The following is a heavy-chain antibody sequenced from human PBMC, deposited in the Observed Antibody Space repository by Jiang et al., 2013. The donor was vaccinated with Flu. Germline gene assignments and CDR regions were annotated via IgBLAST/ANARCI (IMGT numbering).Heavy chain of an antibody. CDR1: GGSISSSSYY. Sequence: ALLKPSETLSLTCTVSGGSISSSSYYWGWIRQPPGKGLEWIGSIYYSGSTYYNPSLKSRVTISVDTSKNQFSLKLSSVTAADTAVYYCARLYSSGWSGYWGQGTL. CDR2: IYYSGST. CDR3: ARLYSSGWSGY. V-gene: IGHV4-39*01. D-gene: IGHD6-19*01. J-gene: IGHJ4*02.